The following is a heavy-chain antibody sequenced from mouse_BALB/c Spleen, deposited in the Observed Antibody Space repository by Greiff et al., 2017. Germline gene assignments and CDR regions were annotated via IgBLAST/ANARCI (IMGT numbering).Heavy chain of an antibody. CDR1: GFTFSSYA. V-gene: IGHV5-9-3*01. CDR2: ISSGGSYT. Sequence: EVQRVESGGGLVKPGGSLKLSCAASGFTFSSYAMSWVRQTPEKRLEWVATISSGGSYTYYPDSVKGRFTISRDNAKNTLYLQMSSLRSEDTAMYYCARQNYGYDEGNYFDDWGQGTTLTVSS. D-gene: IGHD2-2*01. J-gene: IGHJ2*01. CDR3: ARQNYGYDEGNYFDD.